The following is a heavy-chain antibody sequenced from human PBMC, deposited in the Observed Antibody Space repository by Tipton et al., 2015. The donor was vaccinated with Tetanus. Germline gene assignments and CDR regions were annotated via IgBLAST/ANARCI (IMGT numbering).Heavy chain of an antibody. D-gene: IGHD6-25*01. CDR3: ARVGSAWPYWYFDL. Sequence: SLRLSCASSGFPFAKSWMTWVRQAPGKGPEWVGNIKRDGSDKYYMDSVKGRFTISRDNAKNSLFLEMDSLRAEDTAMYYCARVGSAWPYWYFDLWGRGTVVTVSS. CDR1: GFPFAKSW. J-gene: IGHJ2*01. V-gene: IGHV3-7*01. CDR2: IKRDGSDK.